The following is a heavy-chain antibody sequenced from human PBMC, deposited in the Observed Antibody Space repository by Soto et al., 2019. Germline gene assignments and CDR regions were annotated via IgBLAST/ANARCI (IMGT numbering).Heavy chain of an antibody. J-gene: IGHJ4*02. D-gene: IGHD4-17*01. CDR2: ISSSSSTI. Sequence: EVQLVESGGGLVQPGGSLRLSCAASGFTFSSYSMNWVRQAPGKGLEWVSYISSSSSTIYYADSVKGRFTISRDNAKNSLYLQMNSLRAEDTAVYYCARGGRNTVTPDFDYWGQGTLVTVSS. V-gene: IGHV3-48*01. CDR3: ARGGRNTVTPDFDY. CDR1: GFTFSSYS.